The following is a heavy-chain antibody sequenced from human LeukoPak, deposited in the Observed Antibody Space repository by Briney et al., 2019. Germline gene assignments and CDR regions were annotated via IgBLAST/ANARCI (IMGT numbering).Heavy chain of an antibody. V-gene: IGHV3-23*01. D-gene: IGHD2-2*01. CDR2: ISGSGGST. CDR1: GFTFSNYA. CDR3: AKIEVPTSIYY. Sequence: GGSLRLSCAASGFTFSNYAMSWVRQAPGKGLEWVSAISGSGGSTYYADSVKGRFTISRDNSKNTLYLQMNSLGAEDTAVYYCAKIEVPTSIYYWGQGTLVTVSS. J-gene: IGHJ4*02.